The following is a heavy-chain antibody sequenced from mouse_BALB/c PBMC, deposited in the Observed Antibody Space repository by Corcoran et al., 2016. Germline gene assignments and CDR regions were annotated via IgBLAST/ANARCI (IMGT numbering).Heavy chain of an antibody. V-gene: IGHV1-18*01. J-gene: IGHJ2*01. Sequence: EVLLQQSGPELVKPGASVKIPCKASGYTFTDYNMDWVKQSHGKSLEWIGDINPNNGGTIYNQKFKGKATLTVDKSSSTAYMELHSLTSEDTAVYYCARRDYFGSSPSDYWGQGTTLTVSS. CDR1: GYTFTDYN. CDR2: INPNNGGT. D-gene: IGHD1-1*01. CDR3: ARRDYFGSSPSDY.